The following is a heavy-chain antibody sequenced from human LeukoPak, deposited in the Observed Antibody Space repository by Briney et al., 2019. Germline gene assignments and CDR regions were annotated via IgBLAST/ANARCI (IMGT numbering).Heavy chain of an antibody. CDR1: GFTFSSYG. D-gene: IGHD2-21*01. J-gene: IGHJ6*04. V-gene: IGHV3-48*01. CDR3: ARDPPTYCGGDCAAGMDV. Sequence: GGSLRLSCAASGFTFSSYGMNWVRQAPGKGLEWVSYISSSSSTIYYADSVKGRFTISRDNAKNSLYLQMNSLRAEDTAVYYCARDPPTYCGGDCAAGMDVWGKGTTVTVSS. CDR2: ISSSSSTI.